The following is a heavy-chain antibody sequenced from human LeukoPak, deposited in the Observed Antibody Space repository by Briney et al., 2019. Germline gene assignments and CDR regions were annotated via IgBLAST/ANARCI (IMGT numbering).Heavy chain of an antibody. CDR1: GFGFSGSA. CDR2: IDKRDNFYAT. D-gene: IGHD1-14*01. Sequence: GGSLRLSCAASGFGFSGSAVHWVRQSSGKGLEWVGHIDKRDNFYATSYAESVQGRFTISRDDSRDAAFLHMDSMKTEDTALYYCTRDRGTYNWFDPWGQGTLVTVSS. CDR3: TRDRGTYNWFDP. V-gene: IGHV3-73*01. J-gene: IGHJ5*02.